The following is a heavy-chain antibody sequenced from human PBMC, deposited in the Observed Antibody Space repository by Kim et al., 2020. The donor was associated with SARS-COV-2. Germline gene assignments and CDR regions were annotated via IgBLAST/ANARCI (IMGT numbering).Heavy chain of an antibody. CDR3: ARGHQQLDPYYYYYYGMDV. D-gene: IGHD6-13*01. CDR2: IYYSGST. V-gene: IGHV4-59*13. J-gene: IGHJ6*02. Sequence: SETLSLTCTVSGGSISSYYWSWIRQPPGKGLEWIGYIYYSGSTNYNPSLKSRVTISVDTSKNQFSLKLSSVTAADTAVYYCARGHQQLDPYYYYYYGMDVWGQGTPVTVAS. CDR1: GGSISSYY.